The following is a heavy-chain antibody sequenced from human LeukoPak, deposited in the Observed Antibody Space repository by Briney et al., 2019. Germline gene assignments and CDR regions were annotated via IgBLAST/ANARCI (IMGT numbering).Heavy chain of an antibody. CDR1: GYTFSGYY. CDR2: INPKSGGT. V-gene: IGHV1-2*02. Sequence: ASVKVSCKASGYTFSGYYMHRVRQAPGQGLEWMGWINPKSGGTNEAQKFHDRVTMTRDTSIRTANMEVSRLRSDDTAVYYCARSPDILTGENFDYWGQGTLVTVSS. CDR3: ARSPDILTGENFDY. D-gene: IGHD3-9*01. J-gene: IGHJ4*02.